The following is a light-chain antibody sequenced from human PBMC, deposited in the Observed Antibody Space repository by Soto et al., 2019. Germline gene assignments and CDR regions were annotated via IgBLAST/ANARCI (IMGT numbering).Light chain of an antibody. Sequence: QSALTQPASVSGSAGQSITISCTGTIIDVGSYNYVSWYQQYPGKAPKLMIYDVSTRPSGVSDRFSGSKSGNTASLTISGLRAEDEADYYCGSYTTSSNYVFGTGTKVNV. CDR3: GSYTTSSNYV. CDR2: DVS. J-gene: IGLJ1*01. V-gene: IGLV2-14*03. CDR1: IIDVGSYNY.